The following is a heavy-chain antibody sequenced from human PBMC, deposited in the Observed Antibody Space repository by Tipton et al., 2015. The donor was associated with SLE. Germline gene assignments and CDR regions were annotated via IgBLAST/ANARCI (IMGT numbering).Heavy chain of an antibody. CDR1: GYTFTSYD. D-gene: IGHD2-2*02. CDR2: MNPNSGNT. CDR3: ARANPHIVVVPAAIKHYYYYMDV. V-gene: IGHV1-8*01. J-gene: IGHJ6*03. Sequence: QSGPEVKKPGASVKVSCKASGYTFTSYDINWVRQATGQGLEWMGWMNPNSGNTGYAQKFQGRATMTRNTSISTAYMELSSLRSEDTAVYYCARANPHIVVVPAAIKHYYYYMDVWGKGTTVTVSS.